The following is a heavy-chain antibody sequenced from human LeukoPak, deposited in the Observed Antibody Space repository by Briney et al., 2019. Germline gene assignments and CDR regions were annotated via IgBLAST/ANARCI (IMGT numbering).Heavy chain of an antibody. V-gene: IGHV3-7*01. Sequence: GGSLRLSCAASGFSFSIYEMNWVRQAPGKGLEWVANINQDGTEKYYVDSVKGRFTISRDNAKNSLCLQMNSLRVEDTAVYYCAKVAKYYYGSETYYFFEHWGQGTPVTASS. D-gene: IGHD3-10*01. CDR3: AKVAKYYYGSETYYFFEH. CDR1: GFSFSIYE. J-gene: IGHJ4*02. CDR2: INQDGTEK.